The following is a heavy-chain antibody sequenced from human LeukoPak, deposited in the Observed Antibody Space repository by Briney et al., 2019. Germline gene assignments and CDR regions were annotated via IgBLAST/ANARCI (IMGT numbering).Heavy chain of an antibody. V-gene: IGHV4-39*07. CDR3: ARGRFTFWARKRYYYYYYMDV. J-gene: IGHJ6*03. D-gene: IGHD3-3*01. Sequence: SETLSLTCTVSGGSISSSSYYWGWIRQPPGKGLEWIGSIYYSGSTYYNPSLKSRVTISVDTSKNQFSLKLSSVTAADTAVYYCARGRFTFWARKRYYYYYYMDVWGKGTTVTVSS. CDR1: GGSISSSSYY. CDR2: IYYSGST.